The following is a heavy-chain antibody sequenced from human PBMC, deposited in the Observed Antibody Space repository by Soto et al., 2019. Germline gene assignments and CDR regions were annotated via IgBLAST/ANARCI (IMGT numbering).Heavy chain of an antibody. CDR2: ITSASDYI. D-gene: IGHD3-9*01. V-gene: IGHV3-21*01. CDR3: ARVGTGSSTPLDI. J-gene: IGHJ3*02. CDR1: GXIFTISR. Sequence: GXSLSLSCVASGXIFTISRINWVRQAPGKGLEWFSSITSASDYIFYADSVKGRFTIGRDNATKSLYLQMNSLRAEDTDVYYCARVGTGSSTPLDIWGQGTMVTVSS.